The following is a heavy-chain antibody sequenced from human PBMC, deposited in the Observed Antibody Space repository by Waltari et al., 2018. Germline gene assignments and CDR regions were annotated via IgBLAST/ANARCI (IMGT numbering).Heavy chain of an antibody. J-gene: IGHJ6*03. CDR1: GGSISSYY. CDR3: AREGAMAVASGPSYYYMDV. D-gene: IGHD6-19*01. Sequence: QVQLQESGPGLVKPSETLSLTCTVSGGSISSYYWSWIRQPAGKGLEWIGRIYTSGSTNYNPSLKSRVTMSVDTSKNQFSLKLSSVTAADTAVYYCAREGAMAVASGPSYYYMDVWGKGTTVTISS. CDR2: IYTSGST. V-gene: IGHV4-4*07.